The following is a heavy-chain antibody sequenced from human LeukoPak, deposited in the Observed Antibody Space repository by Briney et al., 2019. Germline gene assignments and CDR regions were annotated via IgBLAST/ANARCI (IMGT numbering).Heavy chain of an antibody. CDR1: GFTFSNAW. Sequence: KPGGSLRLSCAASGFTFSNAWMSWVRQAPGKGLEWVGRIKSKTDGGTTDYAAPVKGRFTISRDNSKNTLYLQMNSLRAEDTAVYYCAKDPLETMFGVAKGYYYYYMDVWGKGTTVTVSS. D-gene: IGHD3-3*01. CDR2: IKSKTDGGTT. CDR3: AKDPLETMFGVAKGYYYYYMDV. V-gene: IGHV3-15*01. J-gene: IGHJ6*03.